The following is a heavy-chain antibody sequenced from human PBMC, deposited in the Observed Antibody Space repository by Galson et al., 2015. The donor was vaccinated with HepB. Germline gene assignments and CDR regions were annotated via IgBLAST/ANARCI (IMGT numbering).Heavy chain of an antibody. CDR3: AREDNWNYWVY. V-gene: IGHV3-30*03. CDR1: GFTFSNYG. CDR2: ISYDGTDK. Sequence: SLRLSCAASGFTFSNYGLHWVRQGPGKGLEWVAIISYDGTDKKYADSVKGRFTISRDNSKNTLYLQLDSLRAEDTAVYYCAREDNWNYWVYWGQGTLVTVSS. D-gene: IGHD1-7*01. J-gene: IGHJ4*02.